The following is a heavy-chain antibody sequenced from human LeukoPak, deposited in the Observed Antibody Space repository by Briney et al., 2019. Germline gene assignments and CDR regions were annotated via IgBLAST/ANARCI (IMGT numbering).Heavy chain of an antibody. CDR1: GDSVSSTNYY. J-gene: IGHJ4*02. D-gene: IGHD3-10*01. V-gene: IGHV4-39*01. CDR2: IYYSGST. Sequence: SETLSLTCTVSGDSVSSTNYYWDWIRQPPGKGLEWIGSIYYSGSTYYNPSLKSRVTISVDTSKNQFPLKLNSVTAADTAVYYCARRYYYGSGSYYDYWGQGTLVTVSS. CDR3: ARRYYYGSGSYYDY.